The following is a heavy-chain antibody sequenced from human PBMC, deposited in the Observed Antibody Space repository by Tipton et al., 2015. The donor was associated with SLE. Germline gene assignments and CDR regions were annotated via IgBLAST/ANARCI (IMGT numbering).Heavy chain of an antibody. V-gene: IGHV3-30*18. Sequence: RSLRLSCAASGFSFRNYGMHWVRQAPGKGLEWVAVIWHDGRNQFYADSVKGRFTISRDNSKNTLQLHMSSLRPEDTAVYFCAKGGSDWGYFDFWGQGALVIVSS. CDR1: GFSFRNYG. CDR3: AKGGSDWGYFDF. J-gene: IGHJ4*02. CDR2: IWHDGRNQ. D-gene: IGHD2-21*01.